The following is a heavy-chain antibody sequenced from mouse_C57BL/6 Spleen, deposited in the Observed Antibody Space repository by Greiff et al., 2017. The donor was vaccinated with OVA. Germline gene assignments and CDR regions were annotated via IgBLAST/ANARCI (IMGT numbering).Heavy chain of an antibody. D-gene: IGHD1-1*01. Sequence: EVQRVESEGGLVQPGSSMKLSCTASGFTFSDYYMAWVRQVPEKGLEWVANINYDGSSTYYLDSLKSRFIISRDNAKNILYLQMSSLKSEDTATYYCARGRSSVWYFDVWGTGTTVTVSS. J-gene: IGHJ1*03. V-gene: IGHV5-16*01. CDR1: GFTFSDYY. CDR3: ARGRSSVWYFDV. CDR2: INYDGSST.